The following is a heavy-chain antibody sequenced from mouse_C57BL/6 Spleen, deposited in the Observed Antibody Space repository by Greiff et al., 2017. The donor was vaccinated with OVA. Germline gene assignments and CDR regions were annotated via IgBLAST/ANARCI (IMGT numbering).Heavy chain of an antibody. D-gene: IGHD3-2*02. J-gene: IGHJ3*01. CDR1: GFSLTSYG. CDR3: ARQDSSGYAFAY. V-gene: IGHV2-6*01. CDR2: IWGVGST. Sequence: VKLMESGPGLVAPSQSLSITCTVSGFSLTSYGVDWVRQSPGKGLEWLGVIWGVGSTNYNSALKSRLSISKDNSKSQVFLKMNSLQTDDTAMYYCARQDSSGYAFAYWGQGTLVTVSA.